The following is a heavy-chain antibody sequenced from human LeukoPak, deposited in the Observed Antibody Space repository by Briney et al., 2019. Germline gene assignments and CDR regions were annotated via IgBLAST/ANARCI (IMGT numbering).Heavy chain of an antibody. CDR1: GFTFSSYA. V-gene: IGHV3-23*01. J-gene: IGHJ6*03. D-gene: IGHD2-21*01. CDR2: ISGSGGST. CDR3: AKRIGLDYYMDV. Sequence: GGSLRLSCAASGFTFSSYAMSWVRQAPGKGLEWVSAISGSGGSTYYADSVKGRFTISRDNSKNTRYLQMNSLRAEDTAVYYCAKRIGLDYYMDVWAKGPRSPSP.